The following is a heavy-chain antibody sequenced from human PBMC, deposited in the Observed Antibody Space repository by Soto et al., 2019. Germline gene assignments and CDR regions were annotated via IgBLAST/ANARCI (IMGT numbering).Heavy chain of an antibody. CDR1: GFSISTSGVG. D-gene: IGHD1-20*01. V-gene: IGHV2-5*02. J-gene: IGHJ4*02. CDR3: AHRRGGYNWDDGYFDY. CDR2: TYWDNDN. Sequence: QITLKESGPTLVKPTQTLTLTCSFSGFSISTSGVGVGWIRQPPGKALEWLAFTYWDNDNRYNPSLESRLTVAKDASKSLVVLLMTNMDPVDTATYYCAHRRGGYNWDDGYFDYWGQGTLVTVSS.